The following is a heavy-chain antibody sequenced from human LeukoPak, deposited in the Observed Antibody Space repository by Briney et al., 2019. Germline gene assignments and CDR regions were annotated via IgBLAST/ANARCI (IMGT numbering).Heavy chain of an antibody. CDR3: VKDFGRVRGTPDS. CDR2: ISGSCNGGSI. J-gene: IGHJ4*02. V-gene: IGHV3-64D*06. D-gene: IGHD3-16*01. Sequence: GGSLRLSCSASGFVFSIYTMYWVRQAPGKGPEYVSTISGSCNGGSIYYADSVKGRFTISRDDSKSILYLQMNGLRSEDTAVYYCVKDFGRVRGTPDSWGQGTLVTVSS. CDR1: GFVFSIYT.